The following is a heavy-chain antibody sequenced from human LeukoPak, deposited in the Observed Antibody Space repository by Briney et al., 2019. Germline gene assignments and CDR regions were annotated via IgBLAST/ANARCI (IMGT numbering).Heavy chain of an antibody. V-gene: IGHV3-7*01. CDR1: GFTFSSYW. CDR3: ARENTLWFGESLPVDY. CDR2: IKQDGREK. D-gene: IGHD3-10*01. J-gene: IGHJ4*02. Sequence: PGGSLRLSCAAPGFTFSSYWMSWVRQAPGKGLEWVANIKQDGREKYYVGSVEGRFTISRDNAKNSLYLQMNSLRAEDTAVYYCARENTLWFGESLPVDYWGQGTLVTVSS.